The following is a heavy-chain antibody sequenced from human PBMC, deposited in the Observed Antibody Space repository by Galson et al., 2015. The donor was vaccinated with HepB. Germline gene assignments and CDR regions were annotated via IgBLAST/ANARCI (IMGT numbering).Heavy chain of an antibody. CDR3: ATERRTSGSFYFDN. CDR1: GFTVRTNS. Sequence: SLRLSCAASGFTVRTNSMSWVRQAPGKGLEWVSVFYSGGRPYYADAVRGRFTISRLDSKNTLYLHINSLILEDTAVYYCATERRTSGSFYFDNWGQGTLVTVSS. D-gene: IGHD1-26*01. J-gene: IGHJ4*02. V-gene: IGHV3-66*02. CDR2: FYSGGRP.